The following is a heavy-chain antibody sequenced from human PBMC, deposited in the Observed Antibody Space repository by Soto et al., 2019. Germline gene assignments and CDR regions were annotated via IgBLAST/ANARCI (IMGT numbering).Heavy chain of an antibody. Sequence: EAQQVESGGGLVQPGGSLRLSCAASGFTFSNYWMHWIRQAPGKGLVWVSRISYDERTTSYADSVKGRFTISRDNAKNTLFLQMNSLRAEDTAVYYCARGGGSHAHPPDSWGQGTLVTVSS. CDR1: GFTFSNYW. D-gene: IGHD1-26*01. V-gene: IGHV3-74*01. J-gene: IGHJ4*02. CDR3: ARGGGSHAHPPDS. CDR2: ISYDERTT.